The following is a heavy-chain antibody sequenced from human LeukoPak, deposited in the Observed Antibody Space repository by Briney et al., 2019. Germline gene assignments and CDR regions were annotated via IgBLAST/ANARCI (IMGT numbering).Heavy chain of an antibody. D-gene: IGHD5-18*01. J-gene: IGHJ4*02. CDR2: IYSGGTT. CDR3: ASTPRGYSLGVRDY. CDR1: GLTVSSNY. V-gene: IGHV3-53*01. Sequence: GGSLRLSCAASGLTVSSNYMTWVRQAQGKGLEWVSIIYSGGTTHYADSVKGRFTISRDNSKNTLYLQMNSLRAEDTAVYYCASTPRGYSLGVRDYWGQGTLVTVSS.